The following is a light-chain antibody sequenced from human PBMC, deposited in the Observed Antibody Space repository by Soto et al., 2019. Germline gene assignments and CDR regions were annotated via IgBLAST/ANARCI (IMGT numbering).Light chain of an antibody. CDR2: GAS. J-gene: IGKJ1*01. V-gene: IGKV3-20*01. Sequence: EIVLTQSPGTLSLSPGERATLSCRASQSINSVYLAWYQQKPGQAPRLLIYGASSRATGIPDRFSGSGSGTDFTLTISRLESEDCAVYYCQQYGGSPWTFGQGTKLDIK. CDR1: QSINSVY. CDR3: QQYGGSPWT.